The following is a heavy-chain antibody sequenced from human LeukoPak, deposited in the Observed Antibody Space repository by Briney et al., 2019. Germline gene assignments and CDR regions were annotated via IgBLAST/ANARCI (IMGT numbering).Heavy chain of an antibody. J-gene: IGHJ4*02. D-gene: IGHD6-13*01. Sequence: SETLSLTCTVSGGSISSGDYYWSWIRQPPGKGLEWIGYIYYSGSTYYNPSLKSRVTISVDTSKNQFSLKLSSVTAADTAVYYCATSGSSWSPYFDYWGQGTLVTVSS. CDR1: GGSISSGDYY. CDR2: IYYSGST. CDR3: ATSGSSWSPYFDY. V-gene: IGHV4-30-4*08.